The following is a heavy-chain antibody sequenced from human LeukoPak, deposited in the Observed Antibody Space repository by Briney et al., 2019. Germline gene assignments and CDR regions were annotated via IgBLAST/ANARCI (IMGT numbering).Heavy chain of an antibody. Sequence: GGSLRLSCAASGFTFRSYAMSWVRQAPGKGLEWVSVISGSGGSTNYADSVKGRFTISRDNSKNTLYLQMNSLRAEDTAVYYCAKATGTFYYFDYWGQGTLVTVSS. V-gene: IGHV3-23*01. CDR2: ISGSGGST. D-gene: IGHD1-1*01. CDR3: AKATGTFYYFDY. CDR1: GFTFRSYA. J-gene: IGHJ4*02.